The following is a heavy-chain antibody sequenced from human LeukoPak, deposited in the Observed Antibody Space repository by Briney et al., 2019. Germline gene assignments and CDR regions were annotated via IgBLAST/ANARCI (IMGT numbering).Heavy chain of an antibody. D-gene: IGHD2-15*01. J-gene: IGHJ4*02. CDR2: ISGSCTDT. V-gene: IGHV3-23*01. Sequence: GGSLRLSFGGSGFTFSSYAMSLVRQAPGKGLEGGSAISGSCTDTFYANSVKGRFTISRDNPKNTLYLQMNSLRAEDTAVYYCAKGGGSSCYSPSDYWGQGTLVTVSS. CDR3: AKGGGSSCYSPSDY. CDR1: GFTFSSYA.